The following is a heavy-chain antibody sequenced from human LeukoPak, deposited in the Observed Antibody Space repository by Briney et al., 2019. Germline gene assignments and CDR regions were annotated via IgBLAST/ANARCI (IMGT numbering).Heavy chain of an antibody. CDR2: TYYTSKSKWDT. CDR3: TRGRRFYYGTDV. J-gene: IGHJ6*02. D-gene: IGHD3-16*01. V-gene: IGHV6-1*01. Sequence: SQTLSLTCAISGDSVSSTTAAWNWVRQSPSRGLEWLGRTYYTSKSKWDTDYAVSLKGRISVSPDISKNQFSLQLNSVTPEDTAVYYCTRGRRFYYGTDVWGQGTTVTVSS. CDR1: GDSVSSTTAA.